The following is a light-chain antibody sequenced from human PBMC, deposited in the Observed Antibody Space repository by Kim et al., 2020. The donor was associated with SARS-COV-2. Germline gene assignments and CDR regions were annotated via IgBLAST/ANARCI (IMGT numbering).Light chain of an antibody. CDR3: AAWDDSLNGWV. CDR2: SDN. CDR1: SSNIGSNT. J-gene: IGLJ3*02. Sequence: GQWVTISCSGSSSNIGSNTVNWYQQRPQTAPKLHMYSDNKRPSGVHDRVSGSKSGTSASLAISGRQSEDEADYYCAAWDDSLNGWVFGGGTKLTVL. V-gene: IGLV1-44*01.